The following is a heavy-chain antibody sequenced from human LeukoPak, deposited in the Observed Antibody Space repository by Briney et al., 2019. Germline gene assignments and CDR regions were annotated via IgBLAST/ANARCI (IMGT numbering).Heavy chain of an antibody. D-gene: IGHD3-16*01. CDR2: ISSSGSTI. CDR1: GFTFSSYE. J-gene: IGHJ4*02. Sequence: GGSLRLSCAASGFTFSSYEMNWVRQAPGKGLEWVSYISSSGSTIYYADSVKGRFTISRDNAKNSLYLQMNSLRAEDTAVYYCARRAGAYTHPYDYWGQGTLVTVSS. V-gene: IGHV3-48*03. CDR3: ARRAGAYTHPYDY.